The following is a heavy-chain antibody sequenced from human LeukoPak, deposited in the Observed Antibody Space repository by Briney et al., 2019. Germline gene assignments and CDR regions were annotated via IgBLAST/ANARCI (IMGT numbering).Heavy chain of an antibody. Sequence: SETLSLTCTVSGGSLSSSSYYWGWIRQPPGKGLEWIGRIYYSGSTYYNPSLKSRVTISVDTSKNQFSLKLSSVTAADTAVYYCARHWGPREVVLSRIDIWGQGTMVTVSS. CDR2: IYYSGST. CDR1: GGSLSSSSYY. CDR3: ARHWGPREVVLSRIDI. J-gene: IGHJ3*02. V-gene: IGHV4-39*01. D-gene: IGHD3-16*01.